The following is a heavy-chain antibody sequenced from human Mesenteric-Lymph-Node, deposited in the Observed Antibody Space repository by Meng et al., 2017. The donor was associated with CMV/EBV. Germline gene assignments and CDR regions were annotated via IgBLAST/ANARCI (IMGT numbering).Heavy chain of an antibody. CDR1: GYSFTSHW. V-gene: IGHV5-51*01. CDR3: ARLPYYYDSSGYYENWFDP. J-gene: IGHJ5*02. CDR2: IYPGDPDI. D-gene: IGHD3-22*01. Sequence: GESLKISCKASGYSFTSHWIGWVRQMPGKGLEWMGIIYPGDPDIRYSPSFQGQVTISADKSISTAYLQWSSLKASDTAMYYCARLPYYYDSSGYYENWFDPWGQGTLVTVSS.